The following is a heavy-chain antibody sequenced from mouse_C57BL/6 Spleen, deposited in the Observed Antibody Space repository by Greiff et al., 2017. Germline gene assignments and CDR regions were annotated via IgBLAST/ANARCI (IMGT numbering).Heavy chain of an antibody. CDR2: IDPENGDT. J-gene: IGHJ2*01. CDR1: GFNIKDDY. CDR3: TTGYYGSRRNY. D-gene: IGHD1-1*01. Sequence: VQLQQSGAELVRPGASVKLSCTASGFNIKDDYMHWVKQRPEQGLEWIGWIDPENGDTEYATKFQGKATITADTASNPAYLQLSSLTSEDTAVYYCTTGYYGSRRNYWGQGTTLTVSS. V-gene: IGHV14-4*01.